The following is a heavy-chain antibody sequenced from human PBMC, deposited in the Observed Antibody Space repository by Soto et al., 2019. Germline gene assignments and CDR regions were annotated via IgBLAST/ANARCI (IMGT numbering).Heavy chain of an antibody. CDR1: GYTFTSYG. J-gene: IGHJ6*02. Sequence: QVQLVQSGAEVKNPGASVKVSCKTSGYTFTSYGIGWARRAPGQGLEWMGWINTYNGNTNYAQNLQGRVTLTTDTSTSTAYMELRSLRSNDTAIYYCAMVDVYVTPSPQDVWGQGTTVTVSS. D-gene: IGHD3-16*01. CDR3: AMVDVYVTPSPQDV. CDR2: INTYNGNT. V-gene: IGHV1-18*01.